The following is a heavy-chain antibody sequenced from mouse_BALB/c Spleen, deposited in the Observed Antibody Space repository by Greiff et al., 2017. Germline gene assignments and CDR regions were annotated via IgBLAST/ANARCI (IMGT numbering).Heavy chain of an antibody. Sequence: QVQLQQSGAELVRPGTSVKVSCKASGYAFTNYLIEWVKQRPGQGLEWIGVINPGSGGTNYNEKFKGKATLTADKSSSTAYMQLSSLTSDDSAVYFCARGVTTVVEGFAYWGQGTLVTVSA. CDR1: GYAFTNYL. CDR3: ARGVTTVVEGFAY. J-gene: IGHJ3*01. V-gene: IGHV1-54*03. D-gene: IGHD1-1*01. CDR2: INPGSGGT.